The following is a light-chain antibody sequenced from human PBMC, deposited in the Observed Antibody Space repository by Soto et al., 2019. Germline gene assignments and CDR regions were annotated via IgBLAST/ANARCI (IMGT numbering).Light chain of an antibody. J-gene: IGKJ5*01. Sequence: EIVMTQSSATLSLSPGEGAFLSCRAGQSVRSNLAWYQQTPGQAPRLLLFGASTRATGIPARFSGSGSGTELTLTISSLKSEDFAVYYCQQYNKWPPITFGQGTRLEIK. CDR2: GAS. CDR1: QSVRSN. V-gene: IGKV3-15*01. CDR3: QQYNKWPPIT.